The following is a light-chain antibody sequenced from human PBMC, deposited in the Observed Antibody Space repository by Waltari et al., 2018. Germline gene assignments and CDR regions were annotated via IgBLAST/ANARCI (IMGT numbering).Light chain of an antibody. J-gene: IGLJ3*02. CDR1: SSDVGGSNY. CDR3: SSYTSSSTYWV. Sequence: QSALTQPASVSGSPGQSIPISCTGTSSDVGGSNYVSWYQRHPGKAPKLMIYEVSNRPSGVSNRFSGSKSGNTASLTISGLQAEDEADYYCSSYTSSSTYWVFGGGTKLTVL. CDR2: EVS. V-gene: IGLV2-14*01.